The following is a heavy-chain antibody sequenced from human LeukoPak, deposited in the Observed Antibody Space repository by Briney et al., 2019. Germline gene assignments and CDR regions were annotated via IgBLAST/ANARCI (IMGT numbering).Heavy chain of an antibody. CDR3: ARAEAYSSGWYPFDY. D-gene: IGHD6-19*01. CDR2: ISSSSSTI. CDR1: GFTFSSHG. Sequence: PGGSLRLSCAGSGFTFSSHGMNWVRQAPGKGLEWVSYISSSSSTIYYADSVKGRFTISRDNAKNSLYLQMNSLRAEDTAVYYCARAEAYSSGWYPFDYWGQGTLVTVSS. J-gene: IGHJ4*02. V-gene: IGHV3-48*04.